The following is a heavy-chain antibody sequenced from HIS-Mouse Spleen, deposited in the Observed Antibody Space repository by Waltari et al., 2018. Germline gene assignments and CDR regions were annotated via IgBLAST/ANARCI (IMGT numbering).Heavy chain of an antibody. CDR1: GGSISSSSYY. Sequence: QLQLQESGPGLVKPLETLSLTCTVPGGSISSSSYYWGWIRQPPGKGLEWIGSIYYSGSTYYNPSLKSRVTISVDTSKNQFSLKLSSVTAADTAVYYCAREIPYSSSWYDWYFDLWGRGTLVTVSS. J-gene: IGHJ2*01. V-gene: IGHV4-39*07. CDR2: IYYSGST. D-gene: IGHD6-13*01. CDR3: AREIPYSSSWYDWYFDL.